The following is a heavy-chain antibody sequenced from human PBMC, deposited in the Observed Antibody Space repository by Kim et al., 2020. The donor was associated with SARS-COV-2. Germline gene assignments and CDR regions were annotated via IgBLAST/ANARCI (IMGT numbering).Heavy chain of an antibody. J-gene: IGHJ4*02. CDR3: AKDDEKQLGGLGSCFDY. V-gene: IGHV3-9*01. Sequence: VKGRFTISRDNAKNSLYLQMNSLRAEDTALYYCAKDDEKQLGGLGSCFDYWGQGTLVTVSS. D-gene: IGHD6-6*01.